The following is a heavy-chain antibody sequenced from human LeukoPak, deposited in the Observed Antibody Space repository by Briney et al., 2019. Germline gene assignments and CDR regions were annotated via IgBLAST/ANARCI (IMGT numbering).Heavy chain of an antibody. J-gene: IGHJ4*02. Sequence: SETLSLTCAVYGGSFSGYYWSWIRQPPGKGLEWIGEINHSGSTNYNPSLKSRVTISVDTSKNQFSLKLSSVTAADTAVYYCARTRITMVRGVIVNYRYDYWGQGTLVTVSS. D-gene: IGHD3-10*01. CDR1: GGSFSGYY. CDR3: ARTRITMVRGVIVNYRYDY. CDR2: INHSGST. V-gene: IGHV4-34*01.